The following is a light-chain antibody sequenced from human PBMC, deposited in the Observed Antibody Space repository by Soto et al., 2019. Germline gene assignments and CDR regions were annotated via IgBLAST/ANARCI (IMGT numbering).Light chain of an antibody. CDR2: WAS. CDR3: QQYYSAPFT. CDR1: QNVLYSSNNKNY. V-gene: IGKV4-1*01. Sequence: DIVMTQSPDSLAVSLGERATINCKSSQNVLYSSNNKNYLAWYQQKPGQPPKLLIYWASTRESGAPDRFSGSGSGTDFTLAISSLQAEDVAVYYCQQYYSAPFTFGPGTKVDIK. J-gene: IGKJ3*01.